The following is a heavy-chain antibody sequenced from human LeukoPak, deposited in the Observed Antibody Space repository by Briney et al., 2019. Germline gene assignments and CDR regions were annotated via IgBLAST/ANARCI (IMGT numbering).Heavy chain of an antibody. V-gene: IGHV3-23*01. J-gene: IGHJ3*02. Sequence: PGGSLRLSCAASGFTFTNYAMNWVRRAPGKGLEWVSGISGSGGSTYYADSVKGRFTISRDNSKNTLYLQMNSLRAEDTAVYYCAKNYYYDSREAFDIWGQGTMVTVSS. CDR3: AKNYYYDSREAFDI. CDR2: ISGSGGST. CDR1: GFTFTNYA. D-gene: IGHD3-22*01.